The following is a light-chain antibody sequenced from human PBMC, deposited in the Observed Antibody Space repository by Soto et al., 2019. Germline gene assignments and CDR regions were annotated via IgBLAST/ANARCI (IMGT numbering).Light chain of an antibody. V-gene: IGKV3-15*01. Sequence: EIVMTQSPATLSVSPGERATLSCRASQSVSSNLAWYQQKPGQAPRLLIYGASTRATGIPARFSGSGSGTEFTLTISGVQSEDFAVYYCQQYNNWWTFGQGTKVEIK. CDR2: GAS. J-gene: IGKJ1*01. CDR1: QSVSSN. CDR3: QQYNNWWT.